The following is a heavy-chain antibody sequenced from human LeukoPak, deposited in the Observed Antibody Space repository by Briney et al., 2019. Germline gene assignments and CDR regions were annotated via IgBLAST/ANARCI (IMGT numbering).Heavy chain of an antibody. CDR3: AKMKGHPLPKYYMDV. CDR2: ISVSGDNT. V-gene: IGHV3-23*01. CDR1: GFTFGGFA. J-gene: IGHJ6*01. Sequence: GGSLRLSCAASGFTFGGFAMSWVRRTAGKGLEWVSGISVSGDNTLYADSVKGRFTISRDNSKNTLYLEMNSLRAGDTAIYYCAKMKGHPLPKYYMDVWGQGTTVTVSS. D-gene: IGHD1-26*01.